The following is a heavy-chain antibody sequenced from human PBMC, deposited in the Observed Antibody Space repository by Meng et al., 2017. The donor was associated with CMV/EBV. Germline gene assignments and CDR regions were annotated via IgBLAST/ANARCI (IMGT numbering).Heavy chain of an antibody. Sequence: SETLSPTCAVYGGSFSGYYWSWSRQPPGKGLEWIGEFNHSGSTNYNPSLKSRVTISVDTSKNQFSLKLSSVTAADTAVYYCARRPPYIVVVPAARDWFDPWGQGTLVTVSS. CDR2: FNHSGST. J-gene: IGHJ5*02. V-gene: IGHV4-34*01. CDR1: GGSFSGYY. CDR3: ARRPPYIVVVPAARDWFDP. D-gene: IGHD2-2*01.